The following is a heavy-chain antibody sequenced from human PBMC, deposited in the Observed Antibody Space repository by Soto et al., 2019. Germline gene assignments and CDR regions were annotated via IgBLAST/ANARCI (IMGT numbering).Heavy chain of an antibody. CDR1: GGSISSGGYY. V-gene: IGHV4-31*03. D-gene: IGHD3-9*01. CDR2: MSYSGST. CDR3: ARRDVLRYFDP. Sequence: SETLSLTCTASGGSISSGGYYWSWIRQHPGKGLEWIGYMSYSGSTYNNPSLKSRGTISVDTSKNQFSLKLSSVTAADTAVYYCARRDVLRYFDPWGQGTLVTVSS. J-gene: IGHJ5*02.